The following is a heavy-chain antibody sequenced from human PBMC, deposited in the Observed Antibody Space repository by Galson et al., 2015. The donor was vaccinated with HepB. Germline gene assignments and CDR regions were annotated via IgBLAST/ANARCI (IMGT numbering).Heavy chain of an antibody. V-gene: IGHV3-23*01. CDR2: ISGSGHDT. CDR3: ARDRSGSWYRGTLHYYYGMDV. Sequence: SLRLSCAVSGSKFSTKAMSWVRQAPGKGLDWVSSISGSGHDTYYAESVRGRFTVSRDNAKKMSSLQMSSLRADDTAVYYCARDRSGSWYRGTLHYYYGMDVWGQGTTVTVSS. CDR1: GSKFSTKA. D-gene: IGHD6-13*01. J-gene: IGHJ6*02.